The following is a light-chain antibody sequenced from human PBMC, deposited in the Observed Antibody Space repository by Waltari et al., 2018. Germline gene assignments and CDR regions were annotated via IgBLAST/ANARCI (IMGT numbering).Light chain of an antibody. CDR3: LQYNSKPFT. CDR2: AAS. CDR1: QGFSNS. Sequence: DIQMTQSPSSLSASVGDRVAITCRASQGFSNSLSWYQQKPGKAPKRLIYAASTLESGVPSRFSGSGSGTEFTLTISSLQPEDFAAYYCLQYNSKPFTFGPGTKLDIK. V-gene: IGKV1-17*01. J-gene: IGKJ3*01.